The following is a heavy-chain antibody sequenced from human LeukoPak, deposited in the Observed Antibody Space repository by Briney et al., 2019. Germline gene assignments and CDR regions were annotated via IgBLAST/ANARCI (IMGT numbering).Heavy chain of an antibody. CDR2: ISGSGATT. Sequence: GGSLRLSCAAPDFTFSRYAMSWVRQAPGKGLEWVSGISGSGATTYYADSVKGRFTISRDNSKNTLYLQMNSLRADDTAVYYCATHDTWLLLSYYFDYWGKGTLVTVSS. D-gene: IGHD2/OR15-2a*01. J-gene: IGHJ4*02. V-gene: IGHV3-23*01. CDR1: DFTFSRYA. CDR3: ATHDTWLLLSYYFDY.